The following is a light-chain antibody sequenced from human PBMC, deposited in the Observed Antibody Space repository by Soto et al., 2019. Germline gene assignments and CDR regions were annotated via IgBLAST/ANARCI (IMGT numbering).Light chain of an antibody. V-gene: IGKV3-15*01. J-gene: IGKJ1*01. Sequence: EIVMTQSPATLSVSPGERATISCRASQSVSSNLAWYQQKPGQAPRLLIYGASTRATGIPARFSGSGSGTDFTLTISSLQSEDFAVYYCQQYNNWTPETFGQGTKVEIK. CDR3: QQYNNWTPET. CDR1: QSVSSN. CDR2: GAS.